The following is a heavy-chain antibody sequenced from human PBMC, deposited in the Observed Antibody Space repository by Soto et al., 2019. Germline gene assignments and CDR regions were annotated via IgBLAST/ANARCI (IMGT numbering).Heavy chain of an antibody. CDR2: ILFDGTNK. V-gene: IGHV3-30*18. CDR3: VKVAGRGYADDYYDY. D-gene: IGHD5-12*01. Sequence: GGSLRLSCEASGFTFSDYGIYWVRQAPGKGLEWVAVILFDGTNKYYGDSVKGRFTISRDNSKSTVYLHMNDLRGDDTAVYYFVKVAGRGYADDYYDYGGRGTRV. J-gene: IGHJ4*01. CDR1: GFTFSDYG.